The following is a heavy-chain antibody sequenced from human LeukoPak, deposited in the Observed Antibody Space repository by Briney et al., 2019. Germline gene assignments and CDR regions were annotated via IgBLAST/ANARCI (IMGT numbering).Heavy chain of an antibody. V-gene: IGHV1-69*04. D-gene: IGHD3-22*01. CDR3: AREDYDTSRGAFDI. CDR1: LDTFRAYT. Sequence: SLRVSSKPSLDTFRAYTIRCVRQTPGQRLECRWRIIPIIAITNYAQKFQGRVTISGDKSTSTDYMELSSLRSEDTGVYYCAREDYDTSRGAFDIRGQGTRVTVSS. J-gene: IGHJ3*02. CDR2: IIPIIAIT.